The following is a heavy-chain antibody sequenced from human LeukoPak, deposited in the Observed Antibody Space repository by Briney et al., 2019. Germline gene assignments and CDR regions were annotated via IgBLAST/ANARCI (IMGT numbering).Heavy chain of an antibody. CDR1: GFTFGTYR. J-gene: IGHJ2*01. CDR2: ITGSSTWT. D-gene: IGHD2-21*02. CDR3: ERELVSVGTGYIDL. V-gene: IGHV3-23*01. Sequence: GGSLRLSCEASGFTFGTYRKTWLRQAPGKGLEWVSGITGSSTWTYYGDSVRGRFTISRDNSKNTLHLQMNNLTADDTAIYYCERELVSVGTGYIDLWGRGTLVTVSS.